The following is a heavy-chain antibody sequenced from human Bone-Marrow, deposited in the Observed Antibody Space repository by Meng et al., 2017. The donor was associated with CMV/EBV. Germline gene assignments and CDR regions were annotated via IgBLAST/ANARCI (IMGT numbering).Heavy chain of an antibody. J-gene: IGHJ3*02. CDR1: GFTFSSYS. CDR3: ARSHDYGSGYAFDI. V-gene: IGHV3-74*01. D-gene: IGHD3-10*01. Sequence: GGSLRLSCAASGFTFSSYSMNWVRQAPGKGLVWVSRIKSDGSSTSYADSVKGRFTISRDNAKNTLYLQMNSLRAEDTAVYYCARSHDYGSGYAFDIWGQGKMVNV. CDR2: IKSDGSST.